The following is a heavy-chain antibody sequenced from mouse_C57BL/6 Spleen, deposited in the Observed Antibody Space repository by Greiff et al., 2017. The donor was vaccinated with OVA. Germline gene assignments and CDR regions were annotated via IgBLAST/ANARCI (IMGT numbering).Heavy chain of an antibody. V-gene: IGHV1-5*01. J-gene: IGHJ1*03. CDR1: GYTFTSYW. D-gene: IGHD1-1*01. CDR3: TNYYGSSPRYFDV. CDR2: IYPGNSDT. Sequence: VQLQQSGTVLARPGASVKMSCKTSGYTFTSYWMHWVEQRPGQGLEWIGAIYPGNSDTSYNQKFKGKAKLTAVTSASTAYMELSSLTNEDSAVYYCTNYYGSSPRYFDVWGTGTTVTVSS.